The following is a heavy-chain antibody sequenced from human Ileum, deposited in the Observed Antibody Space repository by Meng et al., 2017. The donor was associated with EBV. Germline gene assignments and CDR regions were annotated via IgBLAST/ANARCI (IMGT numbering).Heavy chain of an antibody. D-gene: IGHD3-10*01. Sequence: QVQLQESGPGLVKPLGTLSLTCAVSGDSVSGSDWWSWVRQPPGKGLEWIGEVYHDGATNYHPSLKSRVTISLDKSKNEVNLHLNSLTAADTAVYFCARSSPIVRGLDYWGQGTLVTRLL. CDR3: ARSSPIVRGLDY. V-gene: IGHV4-4*02. J-gene: IGHJ4*02. CDR2: VYHDGAT. CDR1: GDSVSGSDW.